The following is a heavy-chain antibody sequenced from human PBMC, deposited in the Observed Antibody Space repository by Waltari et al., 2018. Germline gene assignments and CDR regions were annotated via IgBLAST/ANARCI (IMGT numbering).Heavy chain of an antibody. CDR3: ANIAVAGLVYWYFDL. CDR1: GYSISSGYY. D-gene: IGHD6-19*01. V-gene: IGHV4-38-2*01. J-gene: IGHJ2*01. Sequence: QVQLQESGPGLVKPSETLSLTCAVSGYSISSGYYWGWIRQPPGKGLEWIVSIYHSGSTYYNPTLKSRVTIAVDTSKNQFSLKLSSVTAADTAVYYCANIAVAGLVYWYFDLWGRGTLVTVSS. CDR2: IYHSGST.